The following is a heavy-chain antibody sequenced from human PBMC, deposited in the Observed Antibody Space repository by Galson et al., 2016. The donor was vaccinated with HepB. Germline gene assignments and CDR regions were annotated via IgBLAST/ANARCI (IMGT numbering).Heavy chain of an antibody. J-gene: IGHJ4*02. CDR2: IKQDGSEK. CDR3: AASYYYDSLGPYSFDD. Sequence: SLRLSCAASGFTFTSYWMSWVRQAPGKGLEWVANIKQDGSEKYYVDSVKGRVTISRDNAQNSLFPQMNSLRAEDTAVYYCAASYYYDSLGPYSFDDWGQGTRVTVSS. D-gene: IGHD3-22*01. CDR1: GFTFTSYW. V-gene: IGHV3-7*01.